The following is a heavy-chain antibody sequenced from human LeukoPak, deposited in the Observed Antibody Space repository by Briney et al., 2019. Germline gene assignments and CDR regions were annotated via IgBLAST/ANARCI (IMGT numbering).Heavy chain of an antibody. CDR2: ISGSGGNT. J-gene: IGHJ4*02. V-gene: IGHV3-23*01. D-gene: IGHD6-13*01. CDR3: ARSHASYTSSWSVSYYFDY. CDR1: GFTFSSYA. Sequence: PGGSLRLSCAASGFTFSSYAMSWVRQAPGKGLEWVSAISGSGGNTYYADSVKGRFTISRDNAKNTLYLQMNSLRAEDTAVYYCARSHASYTSSWSVSYYFDYWGQGTLVPVSS.